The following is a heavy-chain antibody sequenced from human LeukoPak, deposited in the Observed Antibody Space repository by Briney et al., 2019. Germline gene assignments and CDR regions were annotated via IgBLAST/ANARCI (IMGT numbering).Heavy chain of an antibody. V-gene: IGHV3-21*04. CDR1: GFIFSSYT. CDR2: IGSRSDHI. CDR3: AGPGQGLDD. J-gene: IGHJ4*02. Sequence: GGSLRLSCAASGFIFSSYTMNWVRQAPGKGLEWVSSIGSRSDHIYYADSVKGRFTISRDNAKSSLYLQMNILRAGDTAVYYCAGPGQGLDDWGQGTLVTVSS.